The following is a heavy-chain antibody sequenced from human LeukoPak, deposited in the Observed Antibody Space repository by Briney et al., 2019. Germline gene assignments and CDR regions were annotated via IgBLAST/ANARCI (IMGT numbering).Heavy chain of an antibody. CDR1: GGSISSYY. CDR3: ARDLSGAFDI. D-gene: IGHD6-25*01. V-gene: IGHV4-59*01. CDR2: IYYSGST. J-gene: IGHJ3*02. Sequence: PSETLSLTCTVSGGSISSYYWSWIRQPPGKGLEWIGYIYYSGSTNYNPSLKSRVTISVDTSKNQFSLKLSPVTAADTAVYYCARDLSGAFDIWGQGTMVTVTS.